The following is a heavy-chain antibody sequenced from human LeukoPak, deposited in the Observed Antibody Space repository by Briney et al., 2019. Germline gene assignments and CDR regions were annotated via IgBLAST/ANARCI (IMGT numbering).Heavy chain of an antibody. Sequence: PSETLSLTCTVSGGSIGSGSYYWSWLRQPAGTGLEWIGRIYTSGSTNYIPSLKSRVTISVDTSKNQFSLKLSSVTAADTAVYYCARVPSLVVVVDAFDIWGQGTMVTVSS. CDR2: IYTSGST. CDR3: ARVPSLVVVVDAFDI. V-gene: IGHV4-61*02. D-gene: IGHD2-15*01. J-gene: IGHJ3*02. CDR1: GGSIGSGSYY.